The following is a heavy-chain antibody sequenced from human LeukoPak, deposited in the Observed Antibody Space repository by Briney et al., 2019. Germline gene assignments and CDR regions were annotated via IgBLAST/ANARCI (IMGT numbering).Heavy chain of an antibody. CDR3: PKDRHGAWIQAH. CDR2: ISGSGSNT. V-gene: IGHV3-23*01. Sequence: GGSLRLYCAASGFTFSNSAMSWVRQAPGKGLEWVSGISGSGSNTYYANSVKGRLTISRDSSKNTPYLQMNSLTPEDPPLNSCPKDRHGAWIQAHWGQGTLVTVSS. D-gene: IGHD5-18*01. CDR1: GFTFSNSA. J-gene: IGHJ4*02.